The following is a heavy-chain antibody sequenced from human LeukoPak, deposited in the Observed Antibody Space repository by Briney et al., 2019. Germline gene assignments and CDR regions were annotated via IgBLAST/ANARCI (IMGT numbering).Heavy chain of an antibody. V-gene: IGHV3-48*04. J-gene: IGHJ4*02. CDR1: GFTFSSYS. Sequence: KPGGSLRLSCAASGFTFSSYSMNWVRQAPGKGLEWVSYISSSSSTIYYADSVKGRFTISRDNAKNTLYLQMNSLRAEDTAVYYCARDRSAPDYWGQGTLVTVSS. CDR3: ARDRSAPDY. D-gene: IGHD6-25*01. CDR2: ISSSSSTI.